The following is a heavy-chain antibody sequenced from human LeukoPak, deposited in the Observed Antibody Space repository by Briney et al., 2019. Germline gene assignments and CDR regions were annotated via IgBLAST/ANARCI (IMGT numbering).Heavy chain of an antibody. D-gene: IGHD3/OR15-3a*01. CDR1: GFTFSHYT. CDR3: AREGLTGLWYDF. Sequence: PGGSLRLSCAASGFTFSHYTMNWVRQAPGKGLEWVSSISSSSSYIYYPDSLKGRFTISRDNVKNSLYLQMNSLRAEDTAVYYCAREGLTGLWYDFWGQGTLVTVSS. J-gene: IGHJ4*02. CDR2: ISSSSSYI. V-gene: IGHV3-21*01.